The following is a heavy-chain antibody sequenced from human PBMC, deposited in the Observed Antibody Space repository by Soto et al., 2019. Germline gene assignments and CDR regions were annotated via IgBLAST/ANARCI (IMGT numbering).Heavy chain of an antibody. J-gene: IGHJ6*02. D-gene: IGHD5-18*01. V-gene: IGHV3-15*01. Sequence: EVQVVESGAGLVKPGGSLRLSCSVSGFTFRNAWMSWVRQAPGKGLEWVGRIKSKSDGGTTDYAAPVKGRFTISRDDLQNSVFLQMKSLKTEDTAMYYCITDVTSVMDVWGQGTTVTVSS. CDR3: ITDVTSVMDV. CDR2: IKSKSDGGTT. CDR1: GFTFRNAW.